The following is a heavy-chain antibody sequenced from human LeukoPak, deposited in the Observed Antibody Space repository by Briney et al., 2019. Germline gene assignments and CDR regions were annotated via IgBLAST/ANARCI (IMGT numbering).Heavy chain of an antibody. J-gene: IGHJ4*02. V-gene: IGHV3-23*01. CDR1: GFTFTSYA. CDR3: AREATLDSSGFDY. D-gene: IGHD3-22*01. Sequence: GGSLRLSCAASGFTFTSYAMSWVRQAPGKGLEWVSAISDSAYSTFYADSVKGRFTISRDNSKNTLYLQMNSLRAEDTAVYYCAREATLDSSGFDYWGQGTLVTVSS. CDR2: ISDSAYST.